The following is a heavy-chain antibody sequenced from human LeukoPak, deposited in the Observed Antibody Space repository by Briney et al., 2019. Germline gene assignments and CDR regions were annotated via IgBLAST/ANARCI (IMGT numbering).Heavy chain of an antibody. D-gene: IGHD1-1*01. CDR2: IYYSGST. CDR1: GGSISSSSYY. J-gene: IGHJ3*02. CDR3: ARDGNDDAFDI. Sequence: PSETLSLTCTVSGGSISSSSYYWGWIRQPPGKGLEWIGYIYYSGSTNYNPSLKSRVTISVDTSKNQFSLKLSSVTAADTAVYYCARDGNDDAFDIWGQGTMVTVSS. V-gene: IGHV4-61*01.